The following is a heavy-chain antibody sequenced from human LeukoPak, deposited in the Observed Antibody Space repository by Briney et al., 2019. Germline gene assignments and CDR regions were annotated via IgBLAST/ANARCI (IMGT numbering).Heavy chain of an antibody. D-gene: IGHD6-19*01. CDR3: AKDREITVAAVGDY. Sequence: GGSLRLSCAASGFTFSSYAMSWVRQAPGKGLEWVSAISGSGGSTSYADSVKGRFTISRDNSKNTLYLQMNSLRAEDTAVYYCAKDREITVAAVGDYWGQGTLVTVSS. CDR2: ISGSGGST. CDR1: GFTFSSYA. V-gene: IGHV3-23*01. J-gene: IGHJ4*02.